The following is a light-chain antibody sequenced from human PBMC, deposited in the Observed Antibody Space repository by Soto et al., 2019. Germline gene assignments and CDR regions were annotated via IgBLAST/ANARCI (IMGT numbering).Light chain of an antibody. CDR2: EVN. Sequence: QSALTQPASLSGSPGQSITISCTGTSSDIGAYDYVSWFQQHPGKAPKLMISEVNNRPSGVSNRFSGSKSGNTASLTISGLQAEDEADYYCSSYTSSDTLVFGAGTKLTVL. V-gene: IGLV2-14*01. CDR3: SSYTSSDTLV. J-gene: IGLJ2*01. CDR1: SSDIGAYDY.